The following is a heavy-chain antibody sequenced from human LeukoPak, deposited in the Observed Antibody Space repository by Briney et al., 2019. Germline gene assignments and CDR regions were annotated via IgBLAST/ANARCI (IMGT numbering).Heavy chain of an antibody. CDR1: GGSISSSSYY. CDR2: IYYSGST. D-gene: IGHD3-22*01. Sequence: SETLSLTCTVSGGSISSSSYYWGWIRQPPGKGLEWIGSIYYSGSTYYNPSLKSRVTISVDTSKNQFSLKLSSVTASDTAVYYCARQTYYYDSSGYYGVFYYGMDVWGQGTTVTVSS. CDR3: ARQTYYYDSSGYYGVFYYGMDV. V-gene: IGHV4-39*01. J-gene: IGHJ6*02.